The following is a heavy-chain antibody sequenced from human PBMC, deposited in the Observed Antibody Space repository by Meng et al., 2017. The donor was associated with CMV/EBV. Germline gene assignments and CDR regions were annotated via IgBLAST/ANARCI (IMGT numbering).Heavy chain of an antibody. V-gene: IGHV1-18*01. CDR3: ARGGIVGATEYYYYGKHV. J-gene: IGHJ6*02. Sequence: ASVKVSCKASGYTFTSYGISWVRQAPAQGLEWMGWISAYNGNTNYAQKLQGRVTMTTDTSTNTAYMELRSLRSDDTAVYYCARGGIVGATEYYYYGKHVWGQGTTVTVSS. D-gene: IGHD1-26*01. CDR1: GYTFTSYG. CDR2: ISAYNGNT.